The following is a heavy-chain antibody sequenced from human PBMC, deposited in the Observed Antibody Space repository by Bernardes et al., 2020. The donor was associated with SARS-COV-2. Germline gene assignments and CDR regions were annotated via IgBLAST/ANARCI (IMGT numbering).Heavy chain of an antibody. CDR2: IYSSGSS. Sequence: EPLSPTSTVSGASISSTNYYWGWIRQPPGKGLEWIGSIYSSGSSYYNPSLQRRVRRSVATTTNQFSLRLSFVTAADTAVYYCAGPSCGIDCYIGGLGSWGYGMDVWGQGTTVTVSS. CDR1: GASISSTNYY. V-gene: IGHV4-39*01. J-gene: IGHJ6*02. CDR3: AGPSCGIDCYIGGLGSWGYGMDV. D-gene: IGHD2-21*02.